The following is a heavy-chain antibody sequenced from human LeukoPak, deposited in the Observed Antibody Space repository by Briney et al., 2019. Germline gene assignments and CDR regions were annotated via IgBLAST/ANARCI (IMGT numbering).Heavy chain of an antibody. D-gene: IGHD5-18*01. CDR2: TNYRSKWYN. CDR1: GDSVSSNSAA. V-gene: IGHV6-1*01. J-gene: IGHJ6*03. CDR3: AREILGFKVDTAMAKSHAGYYYYYYMDV. Sequence: SQTLSLTCAISGDSVSSNSAAWNWIRQSPSRGLEWLGRTNYRSKWYNDYAVSVKSRITINPDTSKNQFSLQLNSVTPEDTAVYYCAREILGFKVDTAMAKSHAGYYYYYYMDVWGKGTTVTVSS.